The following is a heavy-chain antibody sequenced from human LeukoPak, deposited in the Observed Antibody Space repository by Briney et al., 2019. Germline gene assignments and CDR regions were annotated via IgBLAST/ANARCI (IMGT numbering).Heavy chain of an antibody. Sequence: ASVKVSCKASGYTFTGYYMHWVRQAPGQGLEWMGWINPNSGSTNYAQKFQGRVTMTRDTSISTAYMELSRLRSDDTAMYYCARDLPLTVTTSDYWGQGTLVTVSS. CDR3: ARDLPLTVTTSDY. CDR2: INPNSGST. D-gene: IGHD4-17*01. CDR1: GYTFTGYY. J-gene: IGHJ4*02. V-gene: IGHV1-2*02.